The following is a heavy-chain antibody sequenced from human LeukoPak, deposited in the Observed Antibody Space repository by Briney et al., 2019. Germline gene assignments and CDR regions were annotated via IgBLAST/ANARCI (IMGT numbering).Heavy chain of an antibody. Sequence: ASVKVSCKASGYTFTSYGISWVRQAPGQGLERMGWISAYNGNTNYAQKLQGRVTMTTDTSTSTAYMELRSLRSDDTAVYYCARDNVHSGYDYVPRKFDYWGQGTLVTVSS. V-gene: IGHV1-18*01. CDR3: ARDNVHSGYDYVPRKFDY. CDR2: ISAYNGNT. J-gene: IGHJ4*02. D-gene: IGHD5-12*01. CDR1: GYTFTSYG.